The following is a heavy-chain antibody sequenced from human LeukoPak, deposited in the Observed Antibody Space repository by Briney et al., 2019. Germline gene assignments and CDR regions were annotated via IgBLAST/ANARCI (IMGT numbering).Heavy chain of an antibody. Sequence: SEPLSLTCAVYGGSFSGYYWSWIRQPPGKGLEWIGEINHSGSTNYNPSLKSRVTISVDTSKNQFSLKLSSVTAADTAVYYCAREGYGDPLDYWGQGTLVSVSS. V-gene: IGHV4-34*01. CDR2: INHSGST. CDR1: GGSFSGYY. J-gene: IGHJ4*02. CDR3: AREGYGDPLDY. D-gene: IGHD4-17*01.